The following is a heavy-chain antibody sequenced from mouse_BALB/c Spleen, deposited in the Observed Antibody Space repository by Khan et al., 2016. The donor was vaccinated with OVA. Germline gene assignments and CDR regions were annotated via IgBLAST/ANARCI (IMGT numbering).Heavy chain of an antibody. CDR1: GYTFTNYG. D-gene: IGHD2-1*01. J-gene: IGHJ3*01. V-gene: IGHV9-3-1*01. CDR3: ARSNGNYWFAY. Sequence: QIQLVQSGPELKKPGETVKISCKASGYTFTNYGMNWVKQAPGQGLKWMGWINTYIGEQTYADDFKGRFAFSLETSASTAYLQINNLKNEDTATYFCARSNGNYWFAYWGQGTLVTVSA. CDR2: INTYIGEQ.